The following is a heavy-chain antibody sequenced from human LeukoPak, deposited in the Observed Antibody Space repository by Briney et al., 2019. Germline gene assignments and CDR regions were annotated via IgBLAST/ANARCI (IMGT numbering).Heavy chain of an antibody. CDR3: ATLGNDFWSGYPSRTFDY. J-gene: IGHJ4*02. Sequence: ATVKISCKVSGYTFTDYYMHWVQQAPGKGLEWMGLVDPVDGETIYAEKFQGRVTITADTSTDTAYMELSSLRSEDTVVYYCATLGNDFWSGYPSRTFDYWGQGTLVTVSS. V-gene: IGHV1-69-2*01. D-gene: IGHD3-3*01. CDR2: VDPVDGET. CDR1: GYTFTDYY.